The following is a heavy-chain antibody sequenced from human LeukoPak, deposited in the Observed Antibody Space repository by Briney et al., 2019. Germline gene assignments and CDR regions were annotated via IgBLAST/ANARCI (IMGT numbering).Heavy chain of an antibody. CDR3: ASRETPYYYDSSGYYDY. D-gene: IGHD3-22*01. J-gene: IGHJ4*02. V-gene: IGHV4-34*01. CDR1: GGSFSGYY. Sequence: SETLSPTCAVYGGSFSGYYWSWIRQPPGKGLEWIGEINHSGSTNYNPSLKSRVTISVDTSKNQFSLKLSSVTAADTAVYYCASRETPYYYDSSGYYDYWGQGTLVTVSS. CDR2: INHSGST.